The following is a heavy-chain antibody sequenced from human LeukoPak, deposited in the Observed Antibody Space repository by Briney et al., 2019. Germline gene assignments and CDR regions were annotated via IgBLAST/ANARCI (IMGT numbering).Heavy chain of an antibody. V-gene: IGHV3-30*18. Sequence: GGSLRLSCAASGFTFSSYGMHWVRQAPGKGLEWVAVISYDGSNKYYADSVKGRFTISRDNSKNTLYLQMNSLRAEDTAVYYCAKEYYDSSGRFDYWGQGTLVTVSS. D-gene: IGHD3-22*01. CDR1: GFTFSSYG. CDR3: AKEYYDSSGRFDY. CDR2: ISYDGSNK. J-gene: IGHJ4*02.